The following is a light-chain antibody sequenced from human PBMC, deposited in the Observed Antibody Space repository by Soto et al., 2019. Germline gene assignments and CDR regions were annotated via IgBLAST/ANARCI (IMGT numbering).Light chain of an antibody. J-gene: IGLJ3*02. CDR3: QVWDGNNDRWV. V-gene: IGLV3-21*02. CDR1: NIEAKS. Sequence: SYELTQPPSVSVTPGQTARITCGGNNIEAKSVHWYQQRPGQAPVLVVYDTSDRPSGTPERFSGSPSGDTATLSISRVTAGDEADYYCQVWDGNNDRWVFGGGTKLTVL. CDR2: DTS.